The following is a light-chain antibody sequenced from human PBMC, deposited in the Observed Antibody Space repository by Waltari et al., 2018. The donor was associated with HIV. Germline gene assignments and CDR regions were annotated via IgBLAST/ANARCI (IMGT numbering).Light chain of an antibody. J-gene: IGKJ4*01. V-gene: IGKV3-20*01. CDR2: AAS. CDR3: QQYSSSPLS. CDR1: QIITNNF. Sequence: EIVLTQSTGPLSLSPGEGATLSCRASQIITNNFLAWYQHQSGQAPRLLISAASSRATGIPDRFSGSGSGTDFSLTISRLEPEDFALYYCQQYSSSPLSFGGGTRVEIK.